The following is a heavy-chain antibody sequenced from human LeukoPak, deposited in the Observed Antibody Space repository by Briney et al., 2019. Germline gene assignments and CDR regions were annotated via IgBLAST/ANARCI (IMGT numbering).Heavy chain of an antibody. CDR2: ISRSGSTK. D-gene: IGHD4-11*01. J-gene: IGHJ4*02. V-gene: IGHV3-11*04. Sequence: PGGSLRLSCAASGFTFSDYNMRWIRQAPGKGLEWVSSISRSGSTKYYADSVKGRFTISRDNAKGTLYLQMSSLRAEDTAVYYCTGHHQAYSRTYWGQGTLVTVSS. CDR1: GFTFSDYN. CDR3: TGHHQAYSRTY.